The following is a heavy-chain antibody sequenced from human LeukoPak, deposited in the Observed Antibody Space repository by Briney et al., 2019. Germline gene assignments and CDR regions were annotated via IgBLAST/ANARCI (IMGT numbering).Heavy chain of an antibody. CDR1: GGTFTSYA. D-gene: IGHD3/OR15-3a*01. CDR2: IIPIFGTA. J-gene: IGHJ3*02. V-gene: IGHV1-69*01. Sequence: SVKVSCKAAGGTFTSYAISWVRQAPGQGLEWMGGIIPIFGTANYAQKFQGRVTITADESTSTAYMELSSLRSEDTAVYYCASQPGTRAFDIWGQGTMVTVSS. CDR3: ASQPGTRAFDI.